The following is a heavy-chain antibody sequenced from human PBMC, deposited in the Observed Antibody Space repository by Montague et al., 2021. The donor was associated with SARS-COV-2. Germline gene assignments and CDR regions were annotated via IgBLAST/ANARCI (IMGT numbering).Heavy chain of an antibody. V-gene: IGHV4-59*12. J-gene: IGHJ3*02. Sequence: SETLSLTCGVSGASIMGYHWSWVRKPPGRGLEWIGDVRDSGTTNYNPSLKSRVTISVDTSKNQFSLKMYSVTAADTAQFYCARDRTFRDGYLDAFEIWGQGTMVTVSS. CDR1: GASIMGYH. CDR3: ARDRTFRDGYLDAFEI. D-gene: IGHD5-24*01. CDR2: VRDSGTT.